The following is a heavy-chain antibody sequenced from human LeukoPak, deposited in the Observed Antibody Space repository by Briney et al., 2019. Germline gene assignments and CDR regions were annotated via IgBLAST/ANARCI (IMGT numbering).Heavy chain of an antibody. CDR1: GGSISSSSYY. CDR2: IYYSGST. J-gene: IGHJ3*02. CDR3: ARRHYYDTTGPGGDAFDI. D-gene: IGHD3-22*01. Sequence: PSETLSLTCTVSGGSISSSSYYWGWIRQPPGKGLEWIGSIYYSGSTHYNPSLKSRVTISVDTSKKQFSLKLSSMTAADTAVYYCARRHYYDTTGPGGDAFDIWGHGTMVTVSS. V-gene: IGHV4-39*01.